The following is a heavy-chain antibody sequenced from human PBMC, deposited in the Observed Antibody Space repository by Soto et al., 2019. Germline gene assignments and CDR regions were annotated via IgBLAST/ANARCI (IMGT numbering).Heavy chain of an antibody. D-gene: IGHD2-15*01. CDR2: ISAYNGNT. CDR3: ARGAIVVVVAATPYYYMDV. J-gene: IGHJ6*03. Sequence: ASVKVSCKASGYTFTSYGISWVRQAPGQGLEWMGWISAYNGNTNYAQKLQGRVTMTTDTSTSTAYMELRSLRSDDTAVYYCARGAIVVVVAATPYYYMDVWGKGITVTVSS. CDR1: GYTFTSYG. V-gene: IGHV1-18*01.